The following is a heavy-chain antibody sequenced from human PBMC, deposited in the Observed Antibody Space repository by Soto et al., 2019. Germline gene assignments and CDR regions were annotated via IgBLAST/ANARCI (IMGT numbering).Heavy chain of an antibody. CDR3: TRELSGAVRPHSVLRVYGIDY. D-gene: IGHD2-8*01. V-gene: IGHV3-15*01. Sequence: GGSLRLSCAASGFTFSNAWMSWVRQAPGKGLEWVGRIKSKTDGATSDYAAPVKCRFTISRDDSKNTLYLQMNSLKTEETAGYYCTRELSGAVRPHSVLRVYGIDYWGQGTLVTVSS. CDR1: GFTFSNAW. J-gene: IGHJ4*02. CDR2: IKSKTDGATS.